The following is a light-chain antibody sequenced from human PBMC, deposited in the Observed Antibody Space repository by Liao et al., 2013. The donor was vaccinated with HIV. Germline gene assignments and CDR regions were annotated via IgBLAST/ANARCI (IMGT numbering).Light chain of an antibody. Sequence: SYELTQSPSVSVSPGQTASFTCSGDKLGDKYACWYQQKPGQSPVLVIYQDSKRPSGIPERFSGSNSGNTATLTISGTQAMDEADYYCQTWDSSAYWVFGGGTKLTVL. CDR3: QTWDSSAYWV. V-gene: IGLV3-1*01. CDR1: KLGDKY. CDR2: QDS. J-gene: IGLJ3*02.